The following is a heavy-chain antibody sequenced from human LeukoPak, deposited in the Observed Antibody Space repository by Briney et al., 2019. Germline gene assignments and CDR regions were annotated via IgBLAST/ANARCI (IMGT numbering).Heavy chain of an antibody. D-gene: IGHD3-10*01. Sequence: SETLSLTCTVSGDSFSSGAYYWGWIRQPPGKGLEWIGFKYYSGGTNYKPSLKSRVTISVDTSKNQFSLKLSSVTAADTAVYYCARGGYYGSGNDFRFDPWGQGTLVTVSS. CDR1: GDSFSSGAYY. V-gene: IGHV4-61*08. CDR3: ARGGYYGSGNDFRFDP. J-gene: IGHJ5*02. CDR2: KYYSGGT.